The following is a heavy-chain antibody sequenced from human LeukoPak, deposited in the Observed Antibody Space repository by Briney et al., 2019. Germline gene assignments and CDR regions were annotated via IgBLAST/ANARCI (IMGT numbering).Heavy chain of an antibody. Sequence: GGSLRLTCAASGFTFSSYSMNWVRQAPGKGLEWVSSISSSSSYIYYADSVKGRFTISRDNAKNSLYLQMNSLRAEDTAVYYCAREGGFPAALYYFDYWGQGTLVTVSS. J-gene: IGHJ4*02. D-gene: IGHD2-2*01. CDR1: GFTFSSYS. CDR2: ISSSSSYI. V-gene: IGHV3-21*01. CDR3: AREGGFPAALYYFDY.